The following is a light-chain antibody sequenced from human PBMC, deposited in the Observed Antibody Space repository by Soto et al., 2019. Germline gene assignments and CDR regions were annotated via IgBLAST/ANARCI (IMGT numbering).Light chain of an antibody. CDR2: RNN. CDR1: SSNIGSNY. J-gene: IGLJ2*01. Sequence: QSVLTQPPLASGTPGQRVTISCSGSSSNIGSNYVYWYQQLPGTAPKLLIYRNNQRPSGVPDRFSGSKSGTSASLAISGLRSEDEADYYCAAWDDSLSGLRVFGGGTKVTVL. CDR3: AAWDDSLSGLRV. V-gene: IGLV1-47*01.